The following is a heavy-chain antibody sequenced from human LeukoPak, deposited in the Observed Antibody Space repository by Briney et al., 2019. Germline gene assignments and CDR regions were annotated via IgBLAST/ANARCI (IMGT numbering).Heavy chain of an antibody. CDR3: ARERNFYYFDY. CDR1: GFTFSSYW. J-gene: IGHJ4*02. V-gene: IGHV3-21*01. Sequence: PGGSLRPSCAASGFTFSSYWMHWVRQAPGKGLEWVSSITGDCNYIFYADSVKGRFTISRDNAQNSLFLELNSLRGEDTAVYYCARERNFYYFDYWGQGALVTVSS. D-gene: IGHD3-3*01. CDR2: ITGDCNYI.